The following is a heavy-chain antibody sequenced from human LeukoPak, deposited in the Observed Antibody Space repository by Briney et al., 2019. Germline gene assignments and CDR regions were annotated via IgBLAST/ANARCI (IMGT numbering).Heavy chain of an antibody. J-gene: IGHJ4*02. D-gene: IGHD1-1*01. CDR2: IRYDGSNK. V-gene: IGHV3-30*02. CDR1: GFTFSSYG. Sequence: PGGSLRLSCATSGFTFSSYGMHWVRQAPGKGLEWVAFIRYDGSNKYYADSVKGRFTISRDKSKNTLYLQMNSLRAEDTAVYFCAKDKDPWKSTSISDFDYWGQGTLVAVSS. CDR3: AKDKDPWKSTSISDFDY.